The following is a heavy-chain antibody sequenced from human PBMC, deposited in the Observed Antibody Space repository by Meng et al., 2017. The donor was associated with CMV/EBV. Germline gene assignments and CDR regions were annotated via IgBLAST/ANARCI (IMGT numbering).Heavy chain of an antibody. D-gene: IGHD2-2*01. V-gene: IGHV1-69*05. CDR1: YA. CDR3: ARAGWGLGYCSSTSCYGNWFDP. CDR2: IIPIFGTA. Sequence: YAISLVRQAPGQGLEWMGGIIPIFGTANYAQKFQGRVTITTDESTSTAYMELSSLRSEDTAVYYCARAGWGLGYCSSTSCYGNWFDPWGQGTLVTVSS. J-gene: IGHJ5*02.